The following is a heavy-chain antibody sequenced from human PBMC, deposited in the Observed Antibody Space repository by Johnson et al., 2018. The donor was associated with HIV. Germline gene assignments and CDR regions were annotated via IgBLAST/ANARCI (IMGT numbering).Heavy chain of an antibody. J-gene: IGHJ3*02. CDR2: ISWNSGSI. CDR1: GFTFDDYA. CDR3: AKAWELLGRRAALDI. V-gene: IGHV3-9*01. Sequence: VQLVESGGGLVQPGRSLRLSCAASGFTFDDYAMHWVRQAPGKGLEWVSGISWNSGSIGYADSVKGRFTISRDNSKNTLYLQMESLRVEDTAIYYCAKAWELLGRRAALDIWGQGTMVTVSS. D-gene: IGHD1-26*01.